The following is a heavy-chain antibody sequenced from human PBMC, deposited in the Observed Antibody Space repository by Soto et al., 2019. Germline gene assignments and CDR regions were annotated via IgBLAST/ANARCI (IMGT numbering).Heavy chain of an antibody. V-gene: IGHV4-34*01. CDR3: GRERAVLLWFGELSGNWFDP. CDR1: GGSISGYY. Sequence: SETLSLTCTFSGGSISGYYWSLIRQPPGKGLEWIGEINHSGSTNYNPSLKSRVTISVDTSKNQFSLKLSSVTAADTAVYYCGRERAVLLWFGELSGNWFDPWGQGTLVTVSS. D-gene: IGHD3-10*01. J-gene: IGHJ5*02. CDR2: INHSGST.